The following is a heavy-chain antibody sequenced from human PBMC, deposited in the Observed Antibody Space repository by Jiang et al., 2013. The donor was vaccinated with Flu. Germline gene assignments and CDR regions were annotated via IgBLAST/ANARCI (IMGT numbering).Heavy chain of an antibody. CDR2: IIPIFGIA. V-gene: IGHV1-69*10. CDR1: GGNFDTFA. J-gene: IGHJ6*02. D-gene: IGHD3-22*01. Sequence: SGAEVKKPGSSVKVSCRASGGNFDTFAITWVRQAPGQGLEWMGGIIPIFGIAKYAQRFQGRVSITADKSTTTAYMEVSSLRSEDTAVYYCARDWLPYYFDVSGDNPRHHYDYDALDVWGQGTTVTVSS. CDR3: ARDWLPYYFDVSGDNPRHHYDYDALDV.